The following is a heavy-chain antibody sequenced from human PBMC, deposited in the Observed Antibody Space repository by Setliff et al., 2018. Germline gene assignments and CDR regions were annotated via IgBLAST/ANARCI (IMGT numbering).Heavy chain of an antibody. Sequence: TLSLTCNVYGGSFDTYYWSWIRQPPGKGLEWFGEINHSGSGDYNPSFKGRVTISVDTSKKQFSLTLTSVTAADTALYYCRQAVVGRDVFDIWGQGTVVTVS. V-gene: IGHV4-34*01. CDR2: INHSGSG. CDR3: RQAVVGRDVFDI. CDR1: GGSFDTYY. J-gene: IGHJ3*02. D-gene: IGHD1-1*01.